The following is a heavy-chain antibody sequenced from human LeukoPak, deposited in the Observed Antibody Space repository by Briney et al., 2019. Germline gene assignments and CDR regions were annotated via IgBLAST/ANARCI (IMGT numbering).Heavy chain of an antibody. CDR1: GFTVSSNY. V-gene: IGHV3-66*01. D-gene: IGHD1-1*01. Sequence: GGSLRPSCAASGFTVSSNYMSWVRQAPGKGLEWVSVIYGGVNTVYADSVQGRFTISRDNSKNTLYLQMSSLRAEDTAVYYCAKSPKTGFLFDYWGKGTLVTVSS. CDR2: IYGGVNT. J-gene: IGHJ4*02. CDR3: AKSPKTGFLFDY.